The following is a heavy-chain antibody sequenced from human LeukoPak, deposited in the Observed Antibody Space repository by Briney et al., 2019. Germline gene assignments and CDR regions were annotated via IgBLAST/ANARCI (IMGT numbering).Heavy chain of an antibody. CDR2: MNPNSGNT. D-gene: IGHD2-2*01. J-gene: IGHJ4*02. Sequence: ASVTVSCKASGYTFTSYDINWVRQATGQGLEWMGWMNPNSGNTGYAQKFQGRVTMTRDTSISTAYMELSSLRSEDTAVYYCARVSCSSTSCYDYWGQGALVTVSS. CDR1: GYTFTSYD. V-gene: IGHV1-8*01. CDR3: ARVSCSSTSCYDY.